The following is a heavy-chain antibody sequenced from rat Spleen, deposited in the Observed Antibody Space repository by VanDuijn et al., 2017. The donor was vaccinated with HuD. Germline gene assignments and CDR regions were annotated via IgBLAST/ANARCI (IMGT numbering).Heavy chain of an antibody. J-gene: IGHJ2*01. CDR1: GFSLTSYN. CDR3: ARGDYYGLFDY. V-gene: IGHV2-30*01. Sequence: QVQLKESGPGLVQPSQTLSLTCTVSGFSLTSYNVHWVRQPTGKGLEWMGIIWTGGSTDYNSALKSRLSISRDTSKSQVFLKMNSLQTEDIATYYCARGDYYGLFDYWGQGVMVTVSS. CDR2: IWTGGST. D-gene: IGHD1-12*01.